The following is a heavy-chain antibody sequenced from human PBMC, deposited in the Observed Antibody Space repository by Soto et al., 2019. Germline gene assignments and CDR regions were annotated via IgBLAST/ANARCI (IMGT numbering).Heavy chain of an antibody. J-gene: IGHJ3*02. Sequence: QVQLVESGGGVVQPGRSLRLSCAASGFTFSSYAISWVRQAPGQGLEWMGGIIPIFGTANYAQKFQGRVTITADESTSTAYMELSSLRSEDTAVYYCARERSGSYFAAFDIWGQGTMVTVSS. D-gene: IGHD1-26*01. V-gene: IGHV1-69*01. CDR1: GFTFSSYA. CDR3: ARERSGSYFAAFDI. CDR2: IIPIFGTA.